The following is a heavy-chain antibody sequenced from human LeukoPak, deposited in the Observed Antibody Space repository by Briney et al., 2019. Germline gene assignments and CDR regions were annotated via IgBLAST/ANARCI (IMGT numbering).Heavy chain of an antibody. Sequence: PSETLSLTCAVYGGSFSGYYWSWIRQPPGKGLEWIGEINHSGRTNYNPSLKSRVTISVDTSKNQFSLKLSSVTAAVTAVYYCARVWLILRRTSSTQGFDYWGQGTLVTVSS. J-gene: IGHJ4*02. V-gene: IGHV4-34*01. D-gene: IGHD5-24*01. CDR2: INHSGRT. CDR3: ARVWLILRRTSSTQGFDY. CDR1: GGSFSGYY.